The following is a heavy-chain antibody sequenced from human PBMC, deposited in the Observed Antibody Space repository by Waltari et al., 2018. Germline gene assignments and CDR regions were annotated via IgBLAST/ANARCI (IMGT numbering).Heavy chain of an antibody. CDR2: IYYSGST. J-gene: IGHJ4*02. CDR3: ARRFLRFGELLGY. CDR1: GGSISSHY. V-gene: IGHV4-59*11. D-gene: IGHD3-10*01. Sequence: QVQLQESGPGLVKPSETLSLTCTVSGGSISSHYWSWIRQPPGKGLEWIGYIYYSGSTNYNPSLKSRVTISVDTSKNQFSLKLSRLRSDDTAVYYCARRFLRFGELLGYWGQGTLVTVSS.